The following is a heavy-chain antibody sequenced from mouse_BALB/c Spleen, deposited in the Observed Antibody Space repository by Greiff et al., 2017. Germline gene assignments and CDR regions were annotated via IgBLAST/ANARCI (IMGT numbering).Heavy chain of an antibody. J-gene: IGHJ4*01. V-gene: IGHV3-2*02. CDR3: ARGDGYDGRYAMDY. CDR1: GYSITSDYA. D-gene: IGHD2-2*01. Sequence: EVKVVDSGPGLVKPSQSLSLTCTVTGYSITSDYAWTWIRQFPGNKLEWMGYISYSGRTSYNPSLKSLISITRDTSKNQFFLQLNSVTTEDTATYYCARGDGYDGRYAMDYGGQGSSVTVSS. CDR2: ISYSGRT.